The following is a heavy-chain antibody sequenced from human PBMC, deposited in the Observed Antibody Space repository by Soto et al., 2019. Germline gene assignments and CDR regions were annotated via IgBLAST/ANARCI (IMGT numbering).Heavy chain of an antibody. CDR3: ARSIAAAAYFDY. J-gene: IGHJ4*02. CDR2: IYYSGST. Sequence: TLSLTCTVSGGSISSGGYYWSWIRQHPGKGLEWIGYIYYSGSTYYNPSLKSRVTISVDTSKNQFSLKLSSVTAADTAVYYCARSIAAAAYFDYWGQGTLVTVSS. D-gene: IGHD6-13*01. V-gene: IGHV4-31*03. CDR1: GGSISSGGYY.